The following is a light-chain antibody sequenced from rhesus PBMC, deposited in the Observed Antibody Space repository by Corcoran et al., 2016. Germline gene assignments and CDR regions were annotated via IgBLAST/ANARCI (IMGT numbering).Light chain of an antibody. CDR2: DAS. CDR3: QQESNWPT. Sequence: EIVMTQSPATLSLSPGERPTLSCRASQSVSSNLAWYQQKPGQAPRLLIYDASNRATGKPDRFSGSGSGTDFTLTISSLEAEDVGVYYCQQESNWPTFSGGTKVEIK. CDR1: QSVSSN. J-gene: IGKJ4*01. V-gene: IGKV3-35*01.